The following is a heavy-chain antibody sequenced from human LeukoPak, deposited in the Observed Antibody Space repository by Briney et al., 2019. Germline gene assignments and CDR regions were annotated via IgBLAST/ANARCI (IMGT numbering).Heavy chain of an antibody. D-gene: IGHD3-22*01. V-gene: IGHV1-18*01. CDR2: ISAYNGNT. CDR3: AKDRPPYSNDRRGTEFDY. CDR1: GYTFTSYG. J-gene: IGHJ4*02. Sequence: ASVKVSCKASGYTFTSYGISWVRQAPGQGLEWMGWISAYNGNTNYAQKLQGRVTMTTDTSTSTAYMELRSLRSDDTAVYYCAKDRPPYSNDRRGTEFDYWGQGTLVTVS.